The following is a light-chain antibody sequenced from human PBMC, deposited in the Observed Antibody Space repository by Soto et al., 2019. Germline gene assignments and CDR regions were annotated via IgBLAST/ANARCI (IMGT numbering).Light chain of an antibody. CDR3: QQYGSSPFA. Sequence: EIVLTQSPGTLSLSPGERATLSCRASQSVSSNYLAWYQQKPGQAPRLLISAASSRATGIPYRFSGSGSGTDFTLTISGLEPEDFAVYYWQQYGSSPFAFGPGTKVDIK. J-gene: IGKJ3*01. V-gene: IGKV3-20*01. CDR1: QSVSSNY. CDR2: AAS.